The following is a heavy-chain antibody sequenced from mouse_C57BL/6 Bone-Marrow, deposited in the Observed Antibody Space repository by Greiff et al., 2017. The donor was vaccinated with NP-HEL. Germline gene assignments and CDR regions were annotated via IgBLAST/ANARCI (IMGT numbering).Heavy chain of an antibody. CDR2: IDPETGGT. V-gene: IGHV1-15*01. J-gene: IGHJ2*01. Sequence: QVHVKQSGAELVRPGASVTLSCKASGYTFTDYEMHWVKQTPVHGLEWIGAIDPETGGTAYNQKFKGKAILTADKSSSTAYMELRSLTSEDSAVYYCTGYDYEGGYWGQGTTLTVSS. CDR3: TGYDYEGGY. CDR1: GYTFTDYE. D-gene: IGHD2-4*01.